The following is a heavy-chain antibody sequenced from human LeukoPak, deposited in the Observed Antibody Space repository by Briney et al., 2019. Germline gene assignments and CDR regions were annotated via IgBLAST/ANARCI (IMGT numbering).Heavy chain of an antibody. CDR2: IKQDGSEK. V-gene: IGHV3-7*01. CDR1: GFTFSSYW. D-gene: IGHD3-10*01. J-gene: IGHJ4*02. CDR3: ARSITMVRGVIKRPVRGYFDY. Sequence: GGSLRLSCAASGFTFSSYWMSWVRQAPGKGLEWVANIKQDGSEKYYVDSVKGRFTISRDNAKNSLYLQMNSLRAEDTAVYYCARSITMVRGVIKRPVRGYFDYWGQGTLVTVSS.